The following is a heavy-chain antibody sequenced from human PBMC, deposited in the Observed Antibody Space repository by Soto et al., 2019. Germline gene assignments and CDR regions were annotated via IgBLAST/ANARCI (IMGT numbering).Heavy chain of an antibody. J-gene: IGHJ5*02. D-gene: IGHD3-3*01. V-gene: IGHV3-23*01. CDR1: GFTFSSYA. Sequence: EVQLLESGGGLVQPGGSLRLSCAASGFTFSSYAMSWVRQATGKGLEWVSAISGSGGSTYYADSVKGRFTISRDNSKNTLYLQMNSLRAEDTAVYYCAKDGNFWSGYYNWFDLWGQGTLVTVSS. CDR2: ISGSGGST. CDR3: AKDGNFWSGYYNWFDL.